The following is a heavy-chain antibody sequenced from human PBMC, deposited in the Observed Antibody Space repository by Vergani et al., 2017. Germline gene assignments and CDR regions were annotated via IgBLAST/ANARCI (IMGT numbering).Heavy chain of an antibody. V-gene: IGHV4-59*01. J-gene: IGHJ5*02. CDR1: CGPMSGYY. CDR2: MYHSGST. Sequence: QVRLQALGPGLVKPSETLSLICSVFCGPMSGYYWSRVPPGPGKELGWVGYMYHSGSTNYNPSLEARVTISGDTSKNQCSLKLNSVTAADTAVYYCGRVADFYGLGRRLLDLWGQGILVTVSS. D-gene: IGHD3-10*01. CDR3: GRVADFYGLGRRLLDL.